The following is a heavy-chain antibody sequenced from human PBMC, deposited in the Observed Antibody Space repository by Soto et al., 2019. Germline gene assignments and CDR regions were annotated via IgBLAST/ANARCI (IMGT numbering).Heavy chain of an antibody. CDR3: ARDLGGVPAAMGYYYYGMDV. J-gene: IGHJ6*02. Sequence: SETLSLTCTVSGGSISSYYWSWIRQPPGKGLEWIGYIYYSGSTNYNPSLKSRVTISVDTSKNQFSLKLSSVTAADTAVYYCARDLGGVPAAMGYYYYGMDVWGQGTTVTV. CDR1: GGSISSYY. V-gene: IGHV4-59*01. D-gene: IGHD2-2*01. CDR2: IYYSGST.